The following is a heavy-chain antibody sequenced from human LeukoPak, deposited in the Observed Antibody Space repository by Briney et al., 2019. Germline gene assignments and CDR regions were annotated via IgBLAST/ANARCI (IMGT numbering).Heavy chain of an antibody. J-gene: IGHJ4*02. CDR1: GGSISSSNW. Sequence: SETLSLTCAVSGGSISSSNWWSWVRQPPGKGLEWIGEIYHSGSTNYNPSLKSRVTISVDKSKNQFSPKLSSVTAADTAVYYCARGHPSGSGSYYDVYFDYWGQGTLVTVSS. D-gene: IGHD3-10*01. CDR2: IYHSGST. CDR3: ARGHPSGSGSYYDVYFDY. V-gene: IGHV4-4*02.